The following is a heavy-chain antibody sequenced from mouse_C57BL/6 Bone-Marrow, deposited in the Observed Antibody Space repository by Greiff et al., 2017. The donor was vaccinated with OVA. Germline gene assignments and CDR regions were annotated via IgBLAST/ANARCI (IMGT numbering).Heavy chain of an antibody. Sequence: VQLQQPGAELVMPGASVKLSCKASGYTFTSYWMHWVKPRPGQGLEWIGEIDPSDSYTNYNQKFKGKSTLTVDKSSSTAYMQLSSLTSEDSAVYYCARSGVRRGFAYWGQGTLVTVSA. D-gene: IGHD2-14*01. CDR2: IDPSDSYT. J-gene: IGHJ3*01. V-gene: IGHV1-69*01. CDR3: ARSGVRRGFAY. CDR1: GYTFTSYW.